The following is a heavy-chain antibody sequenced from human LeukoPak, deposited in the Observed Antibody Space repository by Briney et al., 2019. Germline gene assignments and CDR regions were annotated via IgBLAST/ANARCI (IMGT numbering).Heavy chain of an antibody. CDR3: ARHLSGVTGHTYGRGIDY. D-gene: IGHD5-18*01. J-gene: IGHJ4*02. V-gene: IGHV3-7*01. Sequence: PGGSLRLSCAASGFTFTTYWMTWVRQAPGKGLEWVANINQDGSEKYFVDSVKGRFTISRDNAKKSLYLQMNSLRAEDTAVYYCARHLSGVTGHTYGRGIDYWGQGTLVTVSS. CDR2: INQDGSEK. CDR1: GFTFTTYW.